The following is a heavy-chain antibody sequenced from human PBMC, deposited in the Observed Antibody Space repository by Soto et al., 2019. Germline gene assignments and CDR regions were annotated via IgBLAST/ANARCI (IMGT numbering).Heavy chain of an antibody. CDR1: GGSISSYY. D-gene: IGHD6-13*01. CDR2: IYYSGTT. CDR3: ARQRAAVGLYFDY. J-gene: IGHJ4*02. Sequence: SETLSLTCTVSGGSISSYYWSWIRQPPGKGLEWIGYIYYSGTTNYNPSLKSRVTISVDTSKNQFSLKLSSVTASDTAVYYCARQRAAVGLYFDYWGQGTLVTVSS. V-gene: IGHV4-59*01.